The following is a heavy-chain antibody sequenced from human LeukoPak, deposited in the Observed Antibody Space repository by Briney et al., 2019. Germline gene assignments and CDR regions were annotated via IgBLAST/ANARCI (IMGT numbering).Heavy chain of an antibody. Sequence: GGSLRLSRAASGFTFSSYAMSWVRQAPGKGLEWVSAISGSGGSTYYADSVKGRFTISRDNSKNTLYLQMNSLRAEDTAVYYCAKDAPVNIVVVPAANSWGQGTLVTVSS. D-gene: IGHD2-2*01. CDR3: AKDAPVNIVVVPAANS. CDR2: ISGSGGST. V-gene: IGHV3-23*01. J-gene: IGHJ4*02. CDR1: GFTFSSYA.